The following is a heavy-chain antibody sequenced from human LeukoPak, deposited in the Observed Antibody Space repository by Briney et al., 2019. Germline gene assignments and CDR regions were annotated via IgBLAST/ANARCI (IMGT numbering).Heavy chain of an antibody. CDR2: IWYDGSNK. CDR1: GFTLSSYG. V-gene: IGHV3-33*06. D-gene: IGHD4-11*01. CDR3: AKEPNINYVPENWFDP. Sequence: GGSLRLSCAASGFTLSSYGMHWVRKAPGKGLEWVAVIWYDGSNKYYADSVKGRFTISRDNSKNTLYLQMNSLRAEDTAVYYCAKEPNINYVPENWFDPWGQGTLVTVSS. J-gene: IGHJ5*02.